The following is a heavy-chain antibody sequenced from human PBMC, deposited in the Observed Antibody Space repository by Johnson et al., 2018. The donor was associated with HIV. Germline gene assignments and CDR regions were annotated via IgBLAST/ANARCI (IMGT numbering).Heavy chain of an antibody. CDR2: IKQDGSEK. D-gene: IGHD3/OR15-3a*01. CDR3: AKDLGESENEEWATDYYDFSTGYPGQDPRAVVGAFDI. J-gene: IGHJ3*02. V-gene: IGHV3-7*01. Sequence: VQLVESGGGLVQPGGSLRLSCAASGFTFSSYWMSWVRQAPGKGLEWVANIKQDGSEKYYVDSVKGRFTISRDNSKNTLYLQMNSLRAEDTAVYYCAKDLGESENEEWATDYYDFSTGYPGQDPRAVVGAFDIWGQGTMVTVSS. CDR1: GFTFSSYW.